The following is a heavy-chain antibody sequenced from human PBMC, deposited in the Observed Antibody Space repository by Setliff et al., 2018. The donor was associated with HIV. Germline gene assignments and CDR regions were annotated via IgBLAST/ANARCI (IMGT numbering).Heavy chain of an antibody. J-gene: IGHJ6*03. V-gene: IGHV4-4*07. CDR3: ALTGHRLLRGYMDV. CDR1: GGSISTYY. D-gene: IGHD2-15*01. Sequence: SETLSLTCTVSGGSISTYYLTWIRQPAGKGLEWIGRIFASGSTNYNPSLKSRVTMSVDTSKKHFSLKLKSVTAADTAVYYCALTGHRLLRGYMDVWGKGTTVTVSS. CDR2: IFASGST.